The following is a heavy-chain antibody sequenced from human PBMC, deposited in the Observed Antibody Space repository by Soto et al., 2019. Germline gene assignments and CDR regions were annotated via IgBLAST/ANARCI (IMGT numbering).Heavy chain of an antibody. CDR1: GGSFSGYY. J-gene: IGHJ4*02. V-gene: IGHV4-34*01. CDR3: ARSSIEPRVFMYPFDS. Sequence: SETLSLTCAVYGGSFSGYYWSWIRQPPGKGLEWIGEINHSGSTNYNPSLKSRVTISVDTSKNQFSLKLSSVTAADTAVYYCARSSIEPRVFMYPFDSWGQGTLVTVSS. CDR2: INHSGST. D-gene: IGHD6-6*01.